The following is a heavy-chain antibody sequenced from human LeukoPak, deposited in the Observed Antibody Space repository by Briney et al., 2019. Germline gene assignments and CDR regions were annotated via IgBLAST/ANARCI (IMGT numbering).Heavy chain of an antibody. CDR3: ARHSPYAIDY. CDR1: GGSISDYY. Sequence: SETLSLTCTVSGGSISDYYWSWLRQAPGKGLEWIGYMSPSGSSTYSPSLKSRVTISGDTSSNQLSLKLSSVTAADTAVYYCARHSPYAIDYWGQGTLVTVSS. CDR2: MSPSGSS. J-gene: IGHJ4*02. V-gene: IGHV4-59*08. D-gene: IGHD4-17*01.